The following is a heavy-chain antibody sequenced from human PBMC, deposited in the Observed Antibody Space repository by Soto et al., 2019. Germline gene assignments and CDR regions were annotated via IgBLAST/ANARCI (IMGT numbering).Heavy chain of an antibody. J-gene: IGHJ6*02. V-gene: IGHV1-3*01. CDR1: GYTFTSYA. CDR2: INAGNGNT. D-gene: IGHD3-10*01. CDR3: ARDGLGPTTRSGYYYYYGMDV. Sequence: SVKVSCKASGYTFTSYAMHWVRQAPGQRLEWMGWINAGNGNTKYSQKFQGRVTITRDTSASTAYMELSSLRSEDTAVYYCARDGLGPTTRSGYYYYYGMDVWGQGTTVTVSS.